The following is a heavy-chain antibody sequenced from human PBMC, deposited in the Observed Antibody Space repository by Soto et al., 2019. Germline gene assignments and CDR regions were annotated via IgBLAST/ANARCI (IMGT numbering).Heavy chain of an antibody. CDR2: ISGSGGST. CDR3: ARGQSTRDTAMAYGMDV. J-gene: IGHJ6*02. D-gene: IGHD5-18*01. V-gene: IGHV3-23*01. Sequence: ETLSLTCAVSGGSISSSNWWSWVRQPPGKGLEWVSVISGSGGSTYYADSVKGRFTISRDNSKNTLYLQMNSLRAEDTAVYYCARGQSTRDTAMAYGMDVWGQGTTVTVSS. CDR1: GGSISSSN.